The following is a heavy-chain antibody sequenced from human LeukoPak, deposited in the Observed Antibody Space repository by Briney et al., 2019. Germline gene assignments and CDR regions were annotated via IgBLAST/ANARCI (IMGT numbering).Heavy chain of an antibody. CDR2: IKSKTDGGTT. Sequence: PGGSLRLSCAASGFTFSNAWMSWVRQAPGKGLEWVGRIKSKTDGGTTDYAAPVKGRFTISRDDSKNTLYLHMNSLKTEDTAVYYCTTAAPYSSSWYLRSPAEYFQHWGQGTLVTVSS. J-gene: IGHJ1*01. D-gene: IGHD6-13*01. V-gene: IGHV3-15*01. CDR3: TTAAPYSSSWYLRSPAEYFQH. CDR1: GFTFSNAW.